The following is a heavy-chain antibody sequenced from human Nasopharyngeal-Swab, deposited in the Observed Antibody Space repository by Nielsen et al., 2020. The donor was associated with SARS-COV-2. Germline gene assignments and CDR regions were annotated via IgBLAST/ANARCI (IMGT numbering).Heavy chain of an antibody. CDR3: ARAYYFDS. J-gene: IGHJ4*02. Sequence: GGSLRLSCAASGFTFSSYWMHWVRQAPGKGLVWVERIKSDGSSTSYADSVKGRFTISRDNAKNTLYLQMNSLRAEDTAVYYCARAYYFDSWGQGTLVTVSS. CDR2: IKSDGSST. CDR1: GFTFSSYW. V-gene: IGHV3-74*01.